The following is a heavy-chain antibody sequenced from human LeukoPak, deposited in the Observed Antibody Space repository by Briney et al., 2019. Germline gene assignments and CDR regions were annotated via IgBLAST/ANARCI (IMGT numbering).Heavy chain of an antibody. J-gene: IGHJ6*03. Sequence: GGSLRLSCAASGFTFSTYAMSWVRQAPGKGLEWVSTISGSGGITNYADSVKGRFTISRDNSENTLYLQMNSLRAEDTAVYYCARVAPTVNTAYYYYMDVWGKGTTVTVSS. CDR3: ARVAPTVNTAYYYYMDV. V-gene: IGHV3-23*01. D-gene: IGHD4-17*01. CDR1: GFTFSTYA. CDR2: ISGSGGIT.